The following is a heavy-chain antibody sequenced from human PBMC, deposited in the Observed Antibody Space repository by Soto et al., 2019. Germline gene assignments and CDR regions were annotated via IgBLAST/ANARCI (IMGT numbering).Heavy chain of an antibody. Sequence: GGSLRLSCAASGFTFSTYSINWVRQAPGKGLEWVSSISSRSDIYYADSVKGRFTISRDNAKNSVSLQMNSLRAEDTAVYYCAREYTAWPLAYGLDVWGQGTTVTVSS. CDR3: AREYTAWPLAYGLDV. J-gene: IGHJ6*02. CDR1: GFTFSTYS. V-gene: IGHV3-21*01. D-gene: IGHD2-2*02. CDR2: ISSRSDI.